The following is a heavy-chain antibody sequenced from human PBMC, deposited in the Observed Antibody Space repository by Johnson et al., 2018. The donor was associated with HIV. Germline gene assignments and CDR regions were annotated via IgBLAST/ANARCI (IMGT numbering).Heavy chain of an antibody. CDR3: ARGVYSSGWIYAFDI. Sequence: QVQLVESGGGVVQPGRSLKLSCAASGFTFSSYGMHWVRQAPGKGLEWVAVIWYDGRNKYYADSVKGRFTISRDNSKNTLYLQMNSLRAEDTAVYYCARGVYSSGWIYAFDIWGQGTMVTVSS. D-gene: IGHD6-19*01. CDR1: GFTFSSYG. J-gene: IGHJ3*02. CDR2: IWYDGRNK. V-gene: IGHV3-33*08.